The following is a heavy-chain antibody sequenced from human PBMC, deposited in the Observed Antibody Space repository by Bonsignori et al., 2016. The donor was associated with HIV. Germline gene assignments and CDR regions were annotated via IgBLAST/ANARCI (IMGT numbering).Heavy chain of an antibody. CDR3: AKDRRRSGHYDSSSKSPMDS. CDR2: ISPYNGNT. D-gene: IGHD3-22*01. V-gene: IGHV1-18*01. Sequence: WVRQAPGQGLEWVGWISPYNGNTNYARKFQGRVTMTTDTSTSTAYMELRSLRSDDTAVYYCAKDRRRSGHYDSSSKSPMDSWGQGTLVTVSS. J-gene: IGHJ5*01.